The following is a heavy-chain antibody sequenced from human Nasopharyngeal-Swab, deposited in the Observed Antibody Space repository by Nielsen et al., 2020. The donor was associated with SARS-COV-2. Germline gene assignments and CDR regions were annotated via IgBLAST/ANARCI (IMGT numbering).Heavy chain of an antibody. CDR2: IYYSGST. D-gene: IGHD3-3*01. Sequence: SETLSLTCTVSGGSISSSSYYWGWIRQPPGKGLEWIGSIYYSGSTNYNPSLKSRVTMSVDTSKNQFSLKLSSVTAADTAVYYCARDLIGGVELRFLEWLSAGGFDPWGQGTLVTVSS. V-gene: IGHV4-39*07. J-gene: IGHJ5*02. CDR1: GGSISSSSYY. CDR3: ARDLIGGVELRFLEWLSAGGFDP.